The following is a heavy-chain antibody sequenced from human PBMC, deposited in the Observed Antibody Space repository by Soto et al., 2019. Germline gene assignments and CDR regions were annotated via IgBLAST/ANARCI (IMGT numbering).Heavy chain of an antibody. V-gene: IGHV4-39*01. CDR2: IYYSGST. Sequence: QLQLQESGPGLVKPSETLSLTCTVSGGSISSSSYYWGWIRQPPGKGLEWIGSIYYSGSTYYNPSLQSRVTISVDTSKNQFALKLSSVTDADTAVYYGASLRRWQWLVQWVFVYWGQGTLVTVSS. D-gene: IGHD6-19*01. CDR1: GGSISSSSYY. J-gene: IGHJ4*02. CDR3: ASLRRWQWLVQWVFVY.